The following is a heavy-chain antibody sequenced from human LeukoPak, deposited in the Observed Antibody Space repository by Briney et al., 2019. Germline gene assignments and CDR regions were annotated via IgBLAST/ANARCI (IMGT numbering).Heavy chain of an antibody. Sequence: SETLSLTCTVSGGSISSYYWSWMRQPPGKGLEWIGYMYYSGTTNYSPSLKSRVTMSVDTSKNQFSLKLSSVTAADTAVYYCARHWYVSESYPFDNWGQGTLVTVSS. D-gene: IGHD3-10*01. CDR3: ARHWYVSESYPFDN. CDR2: MYYSGTT. J-gene: IGHJ4*02. CDR1: GGSISSYY. V-gene: IGHV4-59*08.